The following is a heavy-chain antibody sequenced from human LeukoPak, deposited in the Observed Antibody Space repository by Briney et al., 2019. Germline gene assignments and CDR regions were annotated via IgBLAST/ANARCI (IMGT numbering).Heavy chain of an antibody. D-gene: IGHD2-21*01. CDR3: AKGNPLFYFDY. Sequence: PGGSLRLSCAASGFTFSSSAMRWVRQTPGKGLEGVSPISGSGGSTYYADSVKGRFTTSRDNSKNTVYLQMNSLRAEDTAVYYCAKGNPLFYFDYWGQGTLVTVSS. CDR1: GFTFSSSA. CDR2: ISGSGGST. J-gene: IGHJ4*02. V-gene: IGHV3-23*01.